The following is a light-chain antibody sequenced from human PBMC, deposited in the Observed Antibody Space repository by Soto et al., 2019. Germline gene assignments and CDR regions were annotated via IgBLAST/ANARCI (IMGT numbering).Light chain of an antibody. J-gene: IGKJ1*01. V-gene: IGKV3-15*01. Sequence: IVVTQSPSTLSVSPGGRATLSCRASQSVSSNLAWHQQKPGQAPRLLIYGASTRATDIPARFSGSGSGTEFTLTISSLQSEDFAVYYCQQYNDWPRTFGQGTKVDIK. CDR1: QSVSSN. CDR3: QQYNDWPRT. CDR2: GAS.